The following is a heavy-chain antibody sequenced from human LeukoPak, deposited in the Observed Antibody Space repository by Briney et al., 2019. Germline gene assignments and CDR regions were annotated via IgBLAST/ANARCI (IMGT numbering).Heavy chain of an antibody. CDR3: ARVWSTAATGWNWFDP. Sequence: ASVKVSCKASGYTFTGYYMHWVRQAPGQGLEWMGWINPNSGGTNYAQKFQGRVTMTRDTSISTAYMELSRLRSDDTAVYYCARVWSTAATGWNWFDPWGQGTLVTVSS. V-gene: IGHV1-2*02. CDR2: INPNSGGT. D-gene: IGHD6-13*01. J-gene: IGHJ5*02. CDR1: GYTFTGYY.